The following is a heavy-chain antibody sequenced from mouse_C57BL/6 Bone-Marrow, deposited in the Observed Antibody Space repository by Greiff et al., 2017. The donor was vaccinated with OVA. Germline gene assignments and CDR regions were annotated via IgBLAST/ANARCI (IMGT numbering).Heavy chain of an antibody. Sequence: VQLQQSGPGLAKPSQTLSLTCSVTGYSITSDYWNWIRKFPGNKLEYMGYISYSGSTYYNPSLNSRISITRDTSKNQYYLQLNSVTTEDTATYYCARFSNWDSYAMDYWGQGTSVTVSS. J-gene: IGHJ4*01. CDR2: ISYSGST. CDR3: ARFSNWDSYAMDY. CDR1: GYSITSDY. D-gene: IGHD4-1*01. V-gene: IGHV3-8*01.